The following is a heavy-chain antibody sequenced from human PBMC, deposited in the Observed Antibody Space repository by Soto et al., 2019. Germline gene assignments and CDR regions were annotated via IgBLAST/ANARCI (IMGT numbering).Heavy chain of an antibody. CDR3: ARGKDYAEGGY. CDR2: ISSSSSTI. Sequence: EVQLVESGGGLVQPGGSLRLSCAASGFTFSSYSMNWVRQAPGKGLEWVSYISSSSSTIYYADSVKGRFTISRDNAKNSLYLEMDSVRDEDTAVYYCARGKDYAEGGYWGQGTLVTVSS. D-gene: IGHD4-17*01. CDR1: GFTFSSYS. V-gene: IGHV3-48*02. J-gene: IGHJ4*02.